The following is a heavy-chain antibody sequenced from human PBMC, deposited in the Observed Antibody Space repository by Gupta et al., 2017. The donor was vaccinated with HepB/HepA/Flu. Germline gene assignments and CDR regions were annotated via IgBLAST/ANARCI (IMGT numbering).Heavy chain of an antibody. CDR3: ARDGNGIDGGVTFDY. Sequence: QVQMQESGPGLVKPSETLSLTCSVSGASITTSYWNWIRQPPGGGLEWIGYIYYTGSTSYNPSLKSRVTISVDTSKNQFSLKVNSVTAADTAVYYCARDGNGIDGGVTFDYWGQGILVTVSS. CDR1: GASITTSY. J-gene: IGHJ4*02. D-gene: IGHD3-3*01. CDR2: IYYTGST. V-gene: IGHV4-59*01.